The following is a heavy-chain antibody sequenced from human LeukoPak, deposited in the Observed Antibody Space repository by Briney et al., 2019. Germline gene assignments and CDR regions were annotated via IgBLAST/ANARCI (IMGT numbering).Heavy chain of an antibody. J-gene: IGHJ4*02. D-gene: IGHD5-24*01. V-gene: IGHV1-18*01. CDR2: ISPYNGNT. Sequence: ASVNVSCKASGYTFTSYGISWVRLAPGQGLEWMGWISPYNGNTNYAQKLQGRVTMTTDTSTSTAYMELRSLRSDDTAVYYCARGRVEMATIRDFDYWGQGTLVTVSS. CDR1: GYTFTSYG. CDR3: ARGRVEMATIRDFDY.